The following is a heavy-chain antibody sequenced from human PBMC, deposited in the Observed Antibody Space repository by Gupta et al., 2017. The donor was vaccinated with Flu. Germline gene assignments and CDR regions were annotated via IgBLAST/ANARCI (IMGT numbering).Heavy chain of an antibody. J-gene: IGHJ1*01. CDR3: ASSDYDSSGYYINEYFQH. CDR1: GGSISSGGYY. V-gene: IGHV4-31*03. Sequence: QVQLQESGPGLVQPSQTLSLTCPVLGGSISSGGYYWNWIRPHPGKGLEWIGYIYYSGSTYYNPSLKSRVTISVDTSKNQFSLKLSSVTAADTAVYYCASSDYDSSGYYINEYFQHWGQGTLVTVSS. CDR2: IYYSGST. D-gene: IGHD3-22*01.